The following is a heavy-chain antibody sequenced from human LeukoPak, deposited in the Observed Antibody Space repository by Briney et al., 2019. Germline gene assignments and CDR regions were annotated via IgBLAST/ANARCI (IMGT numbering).Heavy chain of an antibody. V-gene: IGHV4-39*07. Sequence: SETLSLTCTVSGGSMNSSTYYWGWIRQPPGKGLEWIGEINHSGSTNYNPSLKSRVTISVDTSKNQFSLKLSSVTAADTAVYYCARNSCPSGSCYDNRGYFDYWGQGTLVTVSS. CDR2: INHSGST. J-gene: IGHJ4*02. CDR1: GGSMNSSTYY. D-gene: IGHD2-15*01. CDR3: ARNSCPSGSCYDNRGYFDY.